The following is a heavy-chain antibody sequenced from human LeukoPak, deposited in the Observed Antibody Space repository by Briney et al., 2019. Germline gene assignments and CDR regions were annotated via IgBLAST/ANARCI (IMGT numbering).Heavy chain of an antibody. CDR3: VRGRVSSSSWYSTYYYYFYMDV. V-gene: IGHV4-61*03. CDR2: IDHTGST. J-gene: IGHJ6*03. Sequence: PSETLSLTCTVSGYSISTGYYWDWIRQPPGKGLEWIGYIDHTGSTNYNPSLNSRVTISRDTSKNHFSLELSSVTAADTAVYFCVRGRVSSSSWYSTYYYYFYMDVWGKGTTVTVSS. D-gene: IGHD6-13*01. CDR1: GYSISTGYY.